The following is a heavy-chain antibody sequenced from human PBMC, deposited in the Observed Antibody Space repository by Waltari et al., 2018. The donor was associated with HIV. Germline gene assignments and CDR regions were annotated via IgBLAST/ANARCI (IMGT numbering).Heavy chain of an antibody. D-gene: IGHD2-8*01. CDR2: ISDRGSTT. J-gene: IGHJ6*02. CDR1: GFAFPTYP. CDR3: AKPRMEYAIRDHFFGLDV. Sequence: VDLLESGGRLVQPGGSLRLSCVGSGFAFPTYPMGWVRPAPGKGLEWVAGISDRGSTTFYADSVKGRFTISRDNSKNTIYLQIDSLRADDMAVYYCAKPRMEYAIRDHFFGLDVWGQGTTVTVSS. V-gene: IGHV3-23*01.